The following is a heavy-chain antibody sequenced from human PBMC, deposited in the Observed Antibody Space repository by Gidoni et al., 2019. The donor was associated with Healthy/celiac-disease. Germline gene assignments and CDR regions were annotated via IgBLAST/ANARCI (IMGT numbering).Heavy chain of an antibody. D-gene: IGHD6-19*01. Sequence: QVQLVQSGSEVKKPAASVKVSCKASGSTFTSYSISWVRPAPGQGLEWMGWISAYNGNTNYAQKLQGRVTMTTDTSTSTAYMELRSLRSDDTAVYYCDFGDSSGWLFDYWGQGTLVTVSS. CDR2: ISAYNGNT. CDR3: DFGDSSGWLFDY. V-gene: IGHV1-18*04. J-gene: IGHJ4*02. CDR1: GSTFTSYS.